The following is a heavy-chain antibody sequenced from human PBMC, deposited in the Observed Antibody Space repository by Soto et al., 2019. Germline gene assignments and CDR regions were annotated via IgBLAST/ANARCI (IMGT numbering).Heavy chain of an antibody. V-gene: IGHV1-46*01. CDR3: ARALWTCYSWAYY. J-gene: IGHJ4*02. CDR1: GYTITRYC. CDR2: INPSGVSS. Sequence: QVQLVQSGAEVKQPRASVKVSCKASGYTITRYCLHWVRQAPEQGLEGMGIINPSGVSSTYAQKFQGRVTSTRDTSTSTVYMELSSLTSEDTAVYFCARALWTCYSWAYYWGQGTLVTVSS. D-gene: IGHD3-9*01.